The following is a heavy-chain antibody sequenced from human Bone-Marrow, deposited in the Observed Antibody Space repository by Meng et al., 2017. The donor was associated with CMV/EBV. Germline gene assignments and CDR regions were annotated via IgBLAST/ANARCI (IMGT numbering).Heavy chain of an antibody. Sequence: GESLKISCAASGFTVSSNYMSWVRQAPGKGLEWVSVIYSGGSTYYADSVKGRFTMSRDNSKNTVYLQMNSLRAEDTAVDYCASGTYCSSTSCTNAFDIWGQGPMVTVSS. V-gene: IGHV3-66*02. CDR1: GFTVSSNY. CDR3: ASGTYCSSTSCTNAFDI. D-gene: IGHD2-2*01. J-gene: IGHJ3*02. CDR2: IYSGGST.